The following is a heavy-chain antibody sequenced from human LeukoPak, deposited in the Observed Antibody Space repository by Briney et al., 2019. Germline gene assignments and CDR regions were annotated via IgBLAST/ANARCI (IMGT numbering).Heavy chain of an antibody. CDR2: IIPIFGTA. CDR3: ARVLGPSDY. J-gene: IGHJ4*02. Sequence: GASVKVSCKASGGTFSSYAISWMAQAPGQGLEWMGRIIPIFGTANYAQKFQGRVTITTDESTSTPYMELSSLRSEDTAVYYCARVLGPSDYWGQGTLVTVSS. CDR1: GGTFSSYA. V-gene: IGHV1-69*05. D-gene: IGHD2-8*02.